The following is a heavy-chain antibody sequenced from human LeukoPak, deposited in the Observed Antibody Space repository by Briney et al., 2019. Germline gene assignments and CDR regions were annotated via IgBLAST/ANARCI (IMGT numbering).Heavy chain of an antibody. Sequence: GSVKVSCKASGYTFTSYAMHWVRQAPGQRLEWMGWINAGNGNTKYSQKFQGRVTITRVTSASTADMKLSSLRSVDTAVYYCARDFLYSSGCMGVWGKGNTGTVSS. CDR2: INAGNGNT. D-gene: IGHD6-19*01. CDR3: ARDFLYSSGCMGV. J-gene: IGHJ6*01. V-gene: IGHV1-3*01. CDR1: GYTFTSYA.